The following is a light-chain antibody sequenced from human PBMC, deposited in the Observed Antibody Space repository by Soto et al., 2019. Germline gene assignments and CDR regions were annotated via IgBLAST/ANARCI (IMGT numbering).Light chain of an antibody. CDR2: GAS. J-gene: IGKJ4*01. CDR1: QSLSSNY. V-gene: IGKV3-20*01. Sequence: ETVLTQSPGTLSLSPGERATLSCRASQSLSSNYLAWYQQKPGQAPRLLIYGASSRATGIPDRFSGSGSGTDFTLTISRLEPEDFAVYDCHQYGSSPVTFGGGTRVEIK. CDR3: HQYGSSPVT.